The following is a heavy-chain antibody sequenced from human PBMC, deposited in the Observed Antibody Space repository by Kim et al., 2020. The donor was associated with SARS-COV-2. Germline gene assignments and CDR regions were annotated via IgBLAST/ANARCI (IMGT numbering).Heavy chain of an antibody. J-gene: IGHJ4*02. D-gene: IGHD5-18*01. CDR2: INHSGST. CDR3: ARGPKNLMDTIRLLDY. CDR1: GGSFSGYY. Sequence: SETLSLTCAVYGGSFSGYYWSWIRQPPGKGLEWIGEINHSGSTNYNPSLKSRVTISVDTSKNQFSLKLSSVTAADTAVYYCARGPKNLMDTIRLLDYWGQGTLVTVSS. V-gene: IGHV4-34*01.